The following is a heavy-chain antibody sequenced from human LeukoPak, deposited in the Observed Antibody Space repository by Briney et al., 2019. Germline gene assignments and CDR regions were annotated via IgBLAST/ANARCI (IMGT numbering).Heavy chain of an antibody. CDR2: IIPILGIA. CDR3: AREGAATVVTPSYYYYGMDV. Sequence: SVTVSCKASGGTFSSYAISWVRQAPGQGLEWMGRIIPILGIANYAQKLQSRVTITTDKSTSTAYMELSSLRCEDTAVYYWAREGAATVVTPSYYYYGMDVWGQGTTVTVSS. CDR1: GGTFSSYA. V-gene: IGHV1-69*04. J-gene: IGHJ6*02. D-gene: IGHD4-23*01.